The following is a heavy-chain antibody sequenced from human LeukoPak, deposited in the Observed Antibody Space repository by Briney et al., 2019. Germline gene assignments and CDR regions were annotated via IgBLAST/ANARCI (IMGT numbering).Heavy chain of an antibody. V-gene: IGHV3-7*01. Sequence: GGSLRLSCAAPGFTFSDYWMTWVRQAPGEGLEWVANIKQDGSDKHYVDSVKGRFIISRDNAKNSLYLQMNSLRAEDTAVYYCARAGYTYITLYYWGQGTLVTVSS. J-gene: IGHJ4*02. D-gene: IGHD5-18*01. CDR1: GFTFSDYW. CDR2: IKQDGSDK. CDR3: ARAGYTYITLYY.